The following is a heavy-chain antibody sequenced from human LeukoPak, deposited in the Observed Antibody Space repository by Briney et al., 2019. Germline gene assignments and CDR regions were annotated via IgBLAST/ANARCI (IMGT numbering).Heavy chain of an antibody. CDR2: IIPIFGTA. CDR1: GGTFSSYA. D-gene: IGHD6-19*01. Sequence: SVKVSCKASGGTFSSYAISWVRQAPGQGLEWMGGIIPIFGTANYAQKFQGRVTITADESTSTAYMEPSSLRSEDTAVYYCARDALAVAGDYYFDYWGQGTLVTVSS. J-gene: IGHJ4*02. V-gene: IGHV1-69*13. CDR3: ARDALAVAGDYYFDY.